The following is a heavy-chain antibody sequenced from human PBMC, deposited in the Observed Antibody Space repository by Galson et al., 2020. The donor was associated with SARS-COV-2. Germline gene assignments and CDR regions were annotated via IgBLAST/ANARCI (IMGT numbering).Heavy chain of an antibody. V-gene: IGHV3-30*03. Sequence: GGSLRLSCAASGFTFSSYGMHWVRQAPGKGLEWVAVILYDGSEEFYADSVTGRFSISRDNSKNTLYLQMNSRRADDTAVYYCGRDSERCSGDNCDRYYYYGLDVWGRGTTVTVSS. CDR2: ILYDGSEE. J-gene: IGHJ6*02. D-gene: IGHD2-15*01. CDR3: GRDSERCSGDNCDRYYYYGLDV. CDR1: GFTFSSYG.